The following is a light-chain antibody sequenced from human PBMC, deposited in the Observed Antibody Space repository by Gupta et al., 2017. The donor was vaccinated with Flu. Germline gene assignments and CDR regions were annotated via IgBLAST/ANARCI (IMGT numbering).Light chain of an antibody. CDR1: SSDVGGYKY. J-gene: IGLJ3*02. CDR2: EVS. CDR3: SSYTSTSTLRV. Sequence: QSALTQPASVSGSPGQSITISCTGTSSDVGGYKYVSWYQQHPGKAPKLMIYEVSLRPSGVSYRFSGSKSGNTASLTISELQTEDEADYYCSSYTSTSTLRVFGGGTKLTVL. V-gene: IGLV2-14*01.